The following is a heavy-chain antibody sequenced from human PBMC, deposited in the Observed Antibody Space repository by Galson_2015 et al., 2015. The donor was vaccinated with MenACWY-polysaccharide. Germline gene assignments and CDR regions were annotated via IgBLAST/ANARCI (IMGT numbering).Heavy chain of an antibody. CDR3: ARYNIAAGDFDY. J-gene: IGHJ4*02. CDR1: VDSTRSGGYY. Sequence: PLSLTCNVSVDSTRSGGYYWSWIRQHPGKGLEWMGYIHYRGSTSYNPSLKSRLLILGDVSNGQFSLKLSSVTAADTAVYYCARYNIAAGDFDYWGQGALVTVS. CDR2: IHYRGST. V-gene: IGHV4-31*03. D-gene: IGHD6-25*01.